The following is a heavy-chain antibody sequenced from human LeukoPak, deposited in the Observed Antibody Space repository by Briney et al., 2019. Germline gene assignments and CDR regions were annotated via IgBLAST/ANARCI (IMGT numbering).Heavy chain of an antibody. J-gene: IGHJ6*03. CDR3: ARSPPNYYYMDV. V-gene: IGHV3-66*01. CDR2: IYSGGTT. Sequence: GGSLRLSCAASGLIVSGDYINWVRQAPGKGLEWVSVIYSGGTTYYADSVKGRFIISRDSSKNTWYLQMNSLRPEDTAVYYCARSPPNYYYMDVWGKGTTVTVSS. CDR1: GLIVSGDY.